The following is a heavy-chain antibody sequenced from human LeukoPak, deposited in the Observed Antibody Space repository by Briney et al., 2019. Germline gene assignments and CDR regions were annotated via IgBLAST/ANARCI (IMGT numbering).Heavy chain of an antibody. CDR1: GFTFSSYW. CDR2: INSDGSST. J-gene: IGHJ6*03. CDR3: ARGQQQLVLNYYYYYMDV. Sequence: GGSLRLSCAASGFTFSSYWMHWVRQAPGKGLVWVSRINSDGSSTSYADSVKGRFTISRDNAKNTLYLQMNSLRAEDTAVYYCARGQQQLVLNYYYYYMDVWGKGTTVTISS. D-gene: IGHD6-13*01. V-gene: IGHV3-74*01.